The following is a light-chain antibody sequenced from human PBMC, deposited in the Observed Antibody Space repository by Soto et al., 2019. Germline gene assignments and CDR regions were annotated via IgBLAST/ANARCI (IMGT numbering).Light chain of an antibody. V-gene: IGKV3-15*01. Sequence: IMLSHSAATLSLTQGERATLSCTASQGIFYNLAWFQQRPGQAPRLLIDRASTRATNIPARFSGSGSGTEFTLTISSLQSEDFALYYCQQYYNLWPFCQGTKVDIK. CDR1: QGIFYN. J-gene: IGKJ1*01. CDR2: RAS. CDR3: QQYYNLWP.